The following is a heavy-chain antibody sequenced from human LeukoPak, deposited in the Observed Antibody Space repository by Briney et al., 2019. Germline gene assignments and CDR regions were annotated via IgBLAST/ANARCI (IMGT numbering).Heavy chain of an antibody. D-gene: IGHD3-10*01. CDR1: GFTFSSYW. V-gene: IGHV3-74*01. Sequence: GGSLRLSCAASGFTFSSYWMHWVCQAPGKGLVWVSRINSDGSSTSYADSVKGRFTISRDNAKNTLYLQMNSLRAEDTAVYYCARDKYYYGSGSSNWFDPWGEGTLVSVSS. CDR2: INSDGSST. CDR3: ARDKYYYGSGSSNWFDP. J-gene: IGHJ5*02.